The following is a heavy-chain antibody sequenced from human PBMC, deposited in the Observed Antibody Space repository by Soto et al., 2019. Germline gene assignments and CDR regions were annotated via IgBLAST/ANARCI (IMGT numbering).Heavy chain of an antibody. V-gene: IGHV3-48*01. CDR1: GFTFSSYS. Sequence: GGSLRLSCAASGFTFSSYSMNWVRQAPGKGLEWVSYISSSSSTIYYADSVKGRFTISRDNAKNSLYLQMNSLRAEDTAVYYCATPTLAVAGTPAFDIWGQGTMVTVSS. D-gene: IGHD6-19*01. CDR3: ATPTLAVAGTPAFDI. CDR2: ISSSSSTI. J-gene: IGHJ3*02.